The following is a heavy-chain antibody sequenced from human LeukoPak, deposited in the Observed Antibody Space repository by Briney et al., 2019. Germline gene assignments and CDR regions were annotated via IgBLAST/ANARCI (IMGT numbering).Heavy chain of an antibody. Sequence: ASVTVSCKASGYTFTSYYMHWVRQAPGQGLEWMGIINPSGGSTSYAQKFQGRVTMTRDTSTSTVYMELSSLRSEGTAVYYCVRGLAVTMVRGAMGGIDYWGQGTLITVSS. D-gene: IGHD3-10*01. V-gene: IGHV1-46*01. CDR2: INPSGGST. J-gene: IGHJ4*02. CDR3: VRGLAVTMVRGAMGGIDY. CDR1: GYTFTSYY.